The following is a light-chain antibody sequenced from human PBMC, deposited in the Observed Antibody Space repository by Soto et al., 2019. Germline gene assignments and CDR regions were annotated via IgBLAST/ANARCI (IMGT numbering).Light chain of an antibody. CDR2: EVS. CDR3: SSYTSSSTYV. V-gene: IGLV2-14*01. CDR1: SSDVGGYNY. J-gene: IGLJ1*01. Sequence: QSALTQPASVSGSPGQSITISCTGTSSDVGGYNYVSWYQQHPGKAPKLMIYEVSNRPSGVSNRFSGSKSGNTASLTISGFQAEDEADYYSSSYTSSSTYVFGTGTKLTVL.